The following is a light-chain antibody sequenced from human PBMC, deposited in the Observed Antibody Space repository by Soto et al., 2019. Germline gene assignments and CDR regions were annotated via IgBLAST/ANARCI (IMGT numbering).Light chain of an antibody. J-gene: IGKJ1*01. CDR1: QSVSSSY. V-gene: IGKV3-20*01. Sequence: EIVLTQSPGTLSLSPGERATLSCRASQSVSSSYLAWYQQKPGQAPRLLIYGASSRATGIPDRFSGSGSGPDFTLTISRLGPEDFAVYYCQQYGSPPGTFGQGTKVEIK. CDR2: GAS. CDR3: QQYGSPPGT.